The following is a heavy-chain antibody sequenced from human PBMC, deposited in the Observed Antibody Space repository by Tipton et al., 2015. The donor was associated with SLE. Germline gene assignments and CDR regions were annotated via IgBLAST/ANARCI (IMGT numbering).Heavy chain of an antibody. J-gene: IGHJ6*04. CDR3: ARSLITSFGVVTKALDV. V-gene: IGHV4-59*11. Sequence: TLSLTCTVSGVSIRRHYWSWIRLSPGKGLEWIVYTYNNDRTKYNPSLESRVTVSVDTSKNLLSLKLSSVTAADTAVYFCARSLITSFGVVTKALDVWGKGTTVTVSS. D-gene: IGHD3-3*01. CDR1: GVSIRRHY. CDR2: TYNNDRT.